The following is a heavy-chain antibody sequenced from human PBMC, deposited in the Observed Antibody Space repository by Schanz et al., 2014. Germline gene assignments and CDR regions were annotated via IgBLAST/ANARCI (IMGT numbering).Heavy chain of an antibody. CDR1: GFTFSRHA. J-gene: IGHJ6*02. V-gene: IGHV3-30*09. CDR3: AKDRQTTVNRVGYYYGMDV. D-gene: IGHD4-4*01. Sequence: ESGGGVVQPGRSLRLSCAASGFTFSRHAMHWVRQAAGKGLEWVAAITYDGSNKYYAESVKGRFAISRDDAKNSLYLQMNSLRAEDTALYYCAKDRQTTVNRVGYYYGMDVWGQGTTVTVSS. CDR2: ITYDGSNK.